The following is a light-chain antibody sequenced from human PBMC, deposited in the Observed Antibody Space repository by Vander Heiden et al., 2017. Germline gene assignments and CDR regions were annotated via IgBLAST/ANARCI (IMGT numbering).Light chain of an antibody. J-gene: IGLJ3*02. CDR1: SSDVGSYNL. Sequence: QSALTPPASVSGSPGQSITISCTGTSSDVGSYNLVSWYQQHPGKAPKLMIYEGSKRPSGFSNRFSGSKSGNTASLTISGLQAEDEADYYCCSYAGSSSWVFGGGTKLTVL. CDR2: EGS. CDR3: CSYAGSSSWV. V-gene: IGLV2-23*01.